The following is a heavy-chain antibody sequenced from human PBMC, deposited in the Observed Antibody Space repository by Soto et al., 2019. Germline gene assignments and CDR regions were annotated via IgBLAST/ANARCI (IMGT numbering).Heavy chain of an antibody. CDR3: AREMPIPIMVYVDFVEARSDYYYYGMDV. Sequence: ASVKVSCKASGYTFTSYAMHWLRQAPGQRLEWMGWINAGNGNTKYSQKFQGRVTITRDTSASTAYMELSSLRSEDTAVYYFAREMPIPIMVYVDFVEARSDYYYYGMDVWGQGTTVTVSS. CDR2: INAGNGNT. J-gene: IGHJ6*02. D-gene: IGHD3-16*01. V-gene: IGHV1-3*01. CDR1: GYTFTSYA.